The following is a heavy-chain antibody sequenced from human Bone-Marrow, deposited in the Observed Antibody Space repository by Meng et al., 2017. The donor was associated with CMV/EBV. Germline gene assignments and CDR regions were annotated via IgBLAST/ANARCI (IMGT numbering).Heavy chain of an antibody. D-gene: IGHD3-22*01. V-gene: IGHV1-18*01. CDR3: AVTYYYDSSGYYSFDY. Sequence: QVQLGRSGAEVKKPGASVKVSCKASGYTFTSYGISWVRQAPGQGLEWMGWISAYNGNTNYAQKLQGRVTMTTDTSTSTAYMELRSLRSDDTAVYYCAVTYYYDSSGYYSFDYWGQGTLVTVSS. J-gene: IGHJ4*02. CDR1: GYTFTSYG. CDR2: ISAYNGNT.